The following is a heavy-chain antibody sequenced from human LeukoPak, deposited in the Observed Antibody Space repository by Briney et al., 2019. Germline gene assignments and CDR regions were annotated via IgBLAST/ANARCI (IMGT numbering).Heavy chain of an antibody. Sequence: SETLSLTCTVSGDSISSYYWSWIRQSPGKGLEWIGRIYNSGITNYNPSLKSRVTMSMDTSMNQFSLKLSSVTAADTAVYYCARGLWTSWYFDLWGRGTLVTVSS. CDR1: GDSISSYY. J-gene: IGHJ2*01. D-gene: IGHD4/OR15-4a*01. CDR2: IYNSGIT. CDR3: ARGLWTSWYFDL. V-gene: IGHV4-4*07.